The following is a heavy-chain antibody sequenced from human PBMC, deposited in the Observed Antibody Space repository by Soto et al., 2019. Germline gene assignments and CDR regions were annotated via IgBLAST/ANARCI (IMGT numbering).Heavy chain of an antibody. CDR3: ARDDIGAPNAFDM. CDR2: IWYDGSHE. Sequence: PGGSLRLSCAASGFIFSNYGMHWVRQAPGKGLEWVAVIWYDGSHESYADSVKGRFTISRDNSKNTPYLQMDSLGAGDTALYYCARDDIGAPNAFDMWGQGTMVTVSS. CDR1: GFIFSNYG. D-gene: IGHD2-15*01. V-gene: IGHV3-33*01. J-gene: IGHJ3*02.